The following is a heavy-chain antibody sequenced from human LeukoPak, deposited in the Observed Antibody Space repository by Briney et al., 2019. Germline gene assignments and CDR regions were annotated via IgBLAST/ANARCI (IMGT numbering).Heavy chain of an antibody. J-gene: IGHJ1*01. CDR3: ARDPGQNIFQH. Sequence: ASVKVSCKASGYTFTSYYMHWVRQAPGQGLEWVGWINPNSGATNYAQKFQGRVTMTSDTSITTTYMELRRLTSDDTAVYYCARDPGQNIFQHWGQGTLVTVSA. CDR1: GYTFTSYY. CDR2: INPNSGAT. V-gene: IGHV1-2*02.